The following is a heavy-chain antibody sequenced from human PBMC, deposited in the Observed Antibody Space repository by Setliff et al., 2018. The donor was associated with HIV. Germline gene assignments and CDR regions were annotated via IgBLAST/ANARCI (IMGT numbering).Heavy chain of an antibody. CDR3: AKGYGELDY. CDR1: GLTFKAYA. Sequence: PGGSLRLSCAASGLTFKAYAMTWVRQAPGKGLEWVSAISGSGDTTYQTGSLKGRFTISRDNSKNTLYLQMNSPRVEDTAIYYCAKGYGELDYWGQGTLVTVSS. V-gene: IGHV3-23*01. CDR2: ISGSGDTT. J-gene: IGHJ4*02. D-gene: IGHD3-10*01.